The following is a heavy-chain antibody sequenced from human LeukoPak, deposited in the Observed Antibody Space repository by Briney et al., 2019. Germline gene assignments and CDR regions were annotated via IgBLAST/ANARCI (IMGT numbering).Heavy chain of an antibody. CDR1: GFTFTSYW. D-gene: IGHD3-9*01. V-gene: IGHV3-74*01. CDR3: AKVRDVLRYFDWLSTDFDY. Sequence: GGSLRLSCAASGFTFTSYWMHWVRQVPGKGLVWVSHINTDGSSTTYADSVKGRFTISRDNSKNTLYLQMNSLRAEDTAVYYCAKVRDVLRYFDWLSTDFDYWGQGTLVTVSS. J-gene: IGHJ4*02. CDR2: INTDGSST.